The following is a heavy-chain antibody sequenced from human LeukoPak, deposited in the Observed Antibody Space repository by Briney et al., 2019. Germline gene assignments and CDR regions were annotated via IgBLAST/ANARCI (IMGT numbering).Heavy chain of an antibody. CDR3: ARDCSSTNCYRGGFDP. CDR1: GFTFGSYW. V-gene: IGHV3-7*01. D-gene: IGHD2-2*01. Sequence: PGGSLRLSCAASGFTFGSYWMSWVRQAPGKGLEWVANIKQDGSEKYYVDSVKGRFTISRDNGKNSPYLQINSLRAEDTAVYYCARDCSSTNCYRGGFDPWGQGTLVTVSS. J-gene: IGHJ5*02. CDR2: IKQDGSEK.